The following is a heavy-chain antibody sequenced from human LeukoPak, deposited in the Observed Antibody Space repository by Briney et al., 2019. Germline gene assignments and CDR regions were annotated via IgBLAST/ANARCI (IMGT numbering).Heavy chain of an antibody. CDR3: ATVLYRRMDAFDI. CDR2: FDPEDGET. CDR1: GYTLTELS. Sequence: GASVKVSCTVSGYTLTELSMHWVRQAPGKGLEWMGGFDPEDGETIYAQKFQGRVTMTEDTSTDTAYMELSSLRSEDTAVYYCATVLYRRMDAFDIWGQGTMVTVSS. V-gene: IGHV1-24*01. J-gene: IGHJ3*02.